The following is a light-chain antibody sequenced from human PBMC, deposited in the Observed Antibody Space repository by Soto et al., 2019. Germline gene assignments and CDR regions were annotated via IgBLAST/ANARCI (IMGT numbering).Light chain of an antibody. CDR2: EVN. V-gene: IGLV2-14*01. CDR3: SSYTSSSTYV. CDR1: SSDVGNY. J-gene: IGLJ1*01. Sequence: QSALTQPASVSGSPGQSITISCTGTSSDVGNYVSWYQQHPGKAPKLMIYEVNNRPSGVSNRFSGSKSGNTASLTISGLQAEDEGDYYCSSYTSSSTYVFGTGTKVTVL.